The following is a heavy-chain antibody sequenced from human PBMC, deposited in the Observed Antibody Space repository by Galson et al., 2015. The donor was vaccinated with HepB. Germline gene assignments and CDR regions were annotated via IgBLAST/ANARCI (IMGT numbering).Heavy chain of an antibody. Sequence: SLRLSCAASGFTFSSYAMHWVRQAPGKGLEWVAVISYDGSNKYYADSVKGRFTISRDNSKNTLYLQMNSLRAEDTAVYYCARVLGDYEPGGFYYYYYGMDVWGQGTTVTVSS. D-gene: IGHD4-17*01. V-gene: IGHV3-30*04. CDR1: GFTFSSYA. J-gene: IGHJ6*02. CDR3: ARVLGDYEPGGFYYYYYGMDV. CDR2: ISYDGSNK.